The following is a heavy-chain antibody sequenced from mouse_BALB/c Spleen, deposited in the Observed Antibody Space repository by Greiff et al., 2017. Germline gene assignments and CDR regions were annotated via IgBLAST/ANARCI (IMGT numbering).Heavy chain of an antibody. Sequence: DVMLVESGGGLVKPGGSLKLSCAASGFTFSSYAMSWVRQTPEKRLEWVASISSGGSTYYPDSVKGRFTISRDNARNILYLQMSSLRSEDTAMYYCARGGYDAMDYWGQGTSVTVSS. CDR2: ISSGGST. J-gene: IGHJ4*01. D-gene: IGHD2-10*02. V-gene: IGHV5-6-5*01. CDR3: ARGGYDAMDY. CDR1: GFTFSSYA.